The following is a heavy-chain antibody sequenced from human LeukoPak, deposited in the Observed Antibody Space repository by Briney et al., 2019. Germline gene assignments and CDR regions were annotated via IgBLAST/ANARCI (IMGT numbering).Heavy chain of an antibody. CDR3: AKVTNSNYFDY. D-gene: IGHD4-11*01. CDR2: ISGSGGRT. V-gene: IGHV3-23*01. CDR1: GFTFSSFA. J-gene: IGHJ4*02. Sequence: GGSLRLSCAASGFTFSSFAMSWVRQAPGKGLEWVSTISGSGGRTYYGDSVKGRFTLSRDNSKNTLYLQMNSLRAEDTAVYYCAKVTNSNYFDYWGQGTLVTVSS.